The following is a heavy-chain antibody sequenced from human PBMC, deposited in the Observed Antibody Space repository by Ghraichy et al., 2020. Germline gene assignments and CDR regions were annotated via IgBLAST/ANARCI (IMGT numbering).Heavy chain of an antibody. V-gene: IGHV3-48*01. D-gene: IGHD3-16*01. Sequence: GGSLRLSCAASGFTFSRYAMNWVRQAPGKGLEWVTYISSSSSKIEYADSVEGRFTISSDNARNSLYLQMTSLRAEDTAVYFCARDPSIGSNLYRYFDYWGQGALVTVSS. CDR2: ISSSSSKI. CDR3: ARDPSIGSNLYRYFDY. CDR1: GFTFSRYA. J-gene: IGHJ4*02.